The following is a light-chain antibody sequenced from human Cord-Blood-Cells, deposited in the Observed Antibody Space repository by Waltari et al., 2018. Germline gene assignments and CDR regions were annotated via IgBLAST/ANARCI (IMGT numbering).Light chain of an antibody. Sequence: QSVLTQPPSASGTPGQRVTISCSGSSSNIGSNYVYWYQQLPGTAPKLLIYRNKQRPSGVPDRFSCSKSCTSASLVISGLRAEDEADYYCAAWDDSLSGRVFGGGTKLTVL. CDR1: SSNIGSNY. V-gene: IGLV1-47*01. CDR2: RNK. CDR3: AAWDDSLSGRV. J-gene: IGLJ3*02.